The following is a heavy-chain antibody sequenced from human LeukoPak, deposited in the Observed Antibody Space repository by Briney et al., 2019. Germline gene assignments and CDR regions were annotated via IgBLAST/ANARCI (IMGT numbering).Heavy chain of an antibody. Sequence: GGSLRLSCAASGFTFSSYAMHWVRQTPGKGLEWVAVISYDGSNKYYADSVKGRFTISRDNSKNTLYLQMNSLRAEDTAVYYCARGIVRYYYGSGRAGMDAWGKGTTVTVSS. D-gene: IGHD3-10*01. J-gene: IGHJ6*04. CDR1: GFTFSSYA. CDR3: ARGIVRYYYGSGRAGMDA. V-gene: IGHV3-30*04. CDR2: ISYDGSNK.